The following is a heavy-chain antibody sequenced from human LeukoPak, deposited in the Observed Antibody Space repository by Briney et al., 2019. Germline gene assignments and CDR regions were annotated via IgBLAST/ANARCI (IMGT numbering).Heavy chain of an antibody. CDR3: AKTRAAAILGALY. Sequence: GGSLRLSCAAPGFTFSSYAMSWVRQAPGKGLEWVSAISGSGGSTYYADSVKGRFTISRDNSKNTLYLQMNSLRAEDTAVYYCAKTRAAAILGALYWGQGTLVTVSS. J-gene: IGHJ4*02. CDR2: ISGSGGST. CDR1: GFTFSSYA. D-gene: IGHD2-2*02. V-gene: IGHV3-23*01.